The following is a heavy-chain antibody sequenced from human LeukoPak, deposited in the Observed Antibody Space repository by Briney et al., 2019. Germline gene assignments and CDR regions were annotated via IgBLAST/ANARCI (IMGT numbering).Heavy chain of an antibody. V-gene: IGHV4-59*04. CDR2: IYYSGST. D-gene: IGHD6-13*01. CDR3: ARLFSSSWYRGALDL. J-gene: IGHJ3*01. CDR1: GGSISSYY. Sequence: SETLSLTCTVSGGSISSYYWSWIRQPPGKGLEWIGYIYYSGSTSYNPSLKSRVTISVDTSKNQFSLKLSSVTAADTAVYYCARLFSSSWYRGALDLWGQGTMVTVSS.